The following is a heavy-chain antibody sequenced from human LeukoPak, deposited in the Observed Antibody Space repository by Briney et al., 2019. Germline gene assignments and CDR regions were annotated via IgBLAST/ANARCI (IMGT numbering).Heavy chain of an antibody. CDR1: GGSFSGYY. D-gene: IGHD3-16*02. J-gene: IGHJ4*02. Sequence: SETLSLTCAVYGGSFSGYYWSWIRQPPGKGLEWIGEINHSGSTNYNPSLKSRVTISVDTSKNQFSLKLSSVTAADTAVYYCARGGLRLGELSLFHFDYWGQGTLVTVSS. CDR3: ARGGLRLGELSLFHFDY. CDR2: INHSGST. V-gene: IGHV4-34*01.